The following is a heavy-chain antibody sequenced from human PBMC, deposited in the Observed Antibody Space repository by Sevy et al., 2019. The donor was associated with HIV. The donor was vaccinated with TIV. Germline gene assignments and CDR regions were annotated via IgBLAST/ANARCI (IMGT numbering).Heavy chain of an antibody. CDR3: AREGCTKPHDY. V-gene: IGHV3-23*01. J-gene: IGHJ4*02. Sequence: GGSLRLSCAASGFTFSKYSMSWVRQPPGKGLEWVSTLSFGCGEINYADSVKGRFTMSRDNSKSSVYLQMNNLRPEDTAEYYCAREGCTKPHDYWGQGTLVTVSS. CDR1: GFTFSKYS. CDR2: LSFGCGEI. D-gene: IGHD2-8*01.